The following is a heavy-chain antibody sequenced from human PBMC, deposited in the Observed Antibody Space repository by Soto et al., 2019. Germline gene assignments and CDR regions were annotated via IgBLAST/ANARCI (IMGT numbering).Heavy chain of an antibody. CDR1: GFTFSSYW. Sequence: GSLRLSCAASGFTFSSYWMHWVRQAPGKGLVWVSRINGDGSSTSYADSVKGRFTISRDNAKNTLYLQMNSLRAEDTAVYYCTRDAYYDFWSGYSGYYYYMDVWGKGTTVTVSS. CDR3: TRDAYYDFWSGYSGYYYYMDV. V-gene: IGHV3-74*01. D-gene: IGHD3-3*01. CDR2: INGDGSST. J-gene: IGHJ6*03.